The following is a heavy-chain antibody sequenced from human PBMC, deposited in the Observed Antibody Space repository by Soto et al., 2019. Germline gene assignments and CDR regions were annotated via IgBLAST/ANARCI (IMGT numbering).Heavy chain of an antibody. D-gene: IGHD6-19*01. V-gene: IGHV3-64D*08. CDR2: ITASGGKT. CDR1: GFTFNTDA. Sequence: SLRLSCSASGFTFNTDAMHWVRQSPGKGLEYVSAITASGGKTYYADSVKGRFTTSRDNSKNTLYLQMNSLRTEDSAVYFCAKGKGQWLITAFDMWGEGAMV. J-gene: IGHJ3*02. CDR3: AKGKGQWLITAFDM.